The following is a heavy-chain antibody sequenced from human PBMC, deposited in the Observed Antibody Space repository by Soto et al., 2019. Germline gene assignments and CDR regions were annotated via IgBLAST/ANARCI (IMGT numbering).Heavy chain of an antibody. CDR1: GGSINSDEFY. J-gene: IGHJ5*02. CDR2: IYYSGTT. D-gene: IGHD3-9*01. V-gene: IGHV4-30-4*01. Sequence: QVQLQESGPGLVKPSQTLSLTCTVSGGSINSDEFYWTWIRQPPGKGLEWIGDIYYSGTTYYTTSRKSRFSMSIDTSKNQFSLSLNSVTAADTAVYFCARVTFHYILTGYYRVGWFDPWGQGTLVTVSS. CDR3: ARVTFHYILTGYYRVGWFDP.